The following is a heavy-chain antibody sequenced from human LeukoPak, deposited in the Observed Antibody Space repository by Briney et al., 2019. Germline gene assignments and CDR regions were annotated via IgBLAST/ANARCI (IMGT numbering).Heavy chain of an antibody. CDR2: IYYSGST. V-gene: IGHV4-39*07. CDR1: GGSISSSSYY. J-gene: IGHJ4*02. Sequence: SGTLSLTCTVSGGSISSSSYYWGWIRQPPGKGLEWIGSIYYSGSTYYNPSLKSRVTISVDTSKNQFSLKLSSVTAADTAVYYCARDNPNPQEAIDYWGQGTLVTVSS. CDR3: ARDNPNPQEAIDY.